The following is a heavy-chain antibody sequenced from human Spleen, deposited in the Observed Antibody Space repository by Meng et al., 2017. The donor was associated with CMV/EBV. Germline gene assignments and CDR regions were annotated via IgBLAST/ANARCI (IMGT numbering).Heavy chain of an antibody. CDR3: ASPSRDPLPFLEWPLDDMDV. CDR1: GFTFSDSS. Sequence: GGSLRLSCAASGFTFSDSSMNWIRQAPGKGLEWVSYISSSGSKMSYADSVKGRFTISRDNAKNSLFLQMNSLRADDTAVYYCASPSRDPLPFLEWPLDDMDVWGQGTTVTVSS. J-gene: IGHJ6*02. V-gene: IGHV3-11*04. CDR2: ISSSGSKM. D-gene: IGHD3-3*01.